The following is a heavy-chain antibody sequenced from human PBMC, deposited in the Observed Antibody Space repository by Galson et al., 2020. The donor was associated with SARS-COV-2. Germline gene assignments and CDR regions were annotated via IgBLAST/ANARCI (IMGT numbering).Heavy chain of an antibody. CDR2: ISYDGSEK. J-gene: IGHJ3*01. CDR3: AKGRLWFVIDDAFDF. Sequence: GESLKISCAASGFTFSSYGMHWVRQAPGKRLEWVATISYDGSEKYYADSVRGRFAISRGNSRNTLYLQMNSLRNDDTAVYYCAKGRLWFVIDDAFDFWGQGTMVTVSS. CDR1: GFTFSSYG. V-gene: IGHV3-30*18. D-gene: IGHD3-10*01.